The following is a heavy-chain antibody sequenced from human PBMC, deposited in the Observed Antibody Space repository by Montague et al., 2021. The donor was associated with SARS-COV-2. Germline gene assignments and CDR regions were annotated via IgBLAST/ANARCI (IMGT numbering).Heavy chain of an antibody. CDR3: ACDRVTGGWLDP. CDR2: IHHTGSA. Sequence: SETLSLTCAVSGGSISTPNYWSWVRQPPGKGLEWVGEIHHTGSANYKSSFNGRATISVDKSKNQFSLTLTSVTAADTAVYYCACDRVTGGWLDPWGQGTLVTVSS. CDR1: GGSISTPNY. J-gene: IGHJ5*02. D-gene: IGHD2-21*02. V-gene: IGHV4-4*02.